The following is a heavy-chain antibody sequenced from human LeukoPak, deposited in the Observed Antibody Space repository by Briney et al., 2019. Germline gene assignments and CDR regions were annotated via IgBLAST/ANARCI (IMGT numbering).Heavy chain of an antibody. D-gene: IGHD1-26*01. CDR3: ARRVGATTIWFDP. Sequence: SETLSLTCTVSGGSISSSSYYWGWIRQPPGKGLERIGSIYYSGSTYYNPSLKSRVTISVDTSKNQFSLKLSSVTAADTAVYYCARRVGATTIWFDPWGQGTLVTVSS. V-gene: IGHV4-39*07. J-gene: IGHJ5*02. CDR1: GGSISSSSYY. CDR2: IYYSGST.